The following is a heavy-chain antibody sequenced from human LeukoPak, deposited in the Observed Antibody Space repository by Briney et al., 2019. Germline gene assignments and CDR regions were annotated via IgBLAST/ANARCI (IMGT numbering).Heavy chain of an antibody. J-gene: IGHJ4*02. Sequence: EASVKVSCKASGYTFTDYGISWVRQAPGQGLEWMGWISPYNGNTNYAQTLQGSVTLTTDTSTSTAYMELSSLRSEDTAVYYCARGLEYSSSPFDYWGQGTLVTVSS. D-gene: IGHD6-6*01. CDR3: ARGLEYSSSPFDY. CDR2: ISPYNGNT. V-gene: IGHV1-18*01. CDR1: GYTFTDYG.